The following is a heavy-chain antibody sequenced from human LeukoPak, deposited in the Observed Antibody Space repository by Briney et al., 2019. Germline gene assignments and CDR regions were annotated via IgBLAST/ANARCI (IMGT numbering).Heavy chain of an antibody. CDR2: IYYSGST. V-gene: IGHV4-31*03. CDR3: ARGGVGPTTNWFDP. J-gene: IGHJ5*02. Sequence: SQTLSLTCTVSGGSISSGGYYWSWIRQHPGKGLEWIGYIYYSGSTNYNPSLKSRVTISVDRSTNQFSLRLTSVTAADTAVYYCARGGVGPTTNWFDPWGRGTLVAVSS. D-gene: IGHD1-26*01. CDR1: GGSISSGGYY.